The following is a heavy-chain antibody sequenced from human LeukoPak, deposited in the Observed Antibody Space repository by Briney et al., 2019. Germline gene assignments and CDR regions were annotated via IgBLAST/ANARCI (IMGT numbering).Heavy chain of an antibody. V-gene: IGHV3-53*01. CDR1: GFTVSSNS. D-gene: IGHD3-22*01. CDR2: IYSDNT. J-gene: IGHJ4*02. Sequence: PGGSLRLSCTVSGFTVSSNSMSWVRQAPGKGLEWVSFIYSDNTHYSDSVKGRFTISRDNSKNTLYLQMNSLRAEDTAVYYCARVRYSDSSVLTRKRSYYFDYWGQGTLVTVSS. CDR3: ARVRYSDSSVLTRKRSYYFDY.